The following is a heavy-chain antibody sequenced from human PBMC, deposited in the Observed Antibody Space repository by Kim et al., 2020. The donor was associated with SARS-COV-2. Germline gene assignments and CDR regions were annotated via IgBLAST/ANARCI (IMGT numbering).Heavy chain of an antibody. V-gene: IGHV4-34*01. J-gene: IGHJ6*03. Sequence: SETLSLTCAVYGGSFSGYYWSWIRQPPGKGLEWIGEINHRGSTNYNPSLKSRVTISVDTSKNQFSLKLSSVTAADTAVYYCARHSSIAVAGTLVWDYYYYMDVWGKGTTVTVSS. CDR2: INHRGST. D-gene: IGHD6-19*01. CDR1: GGSFSGYY. CDR3: ARHSSIAVAGTLVWDYYYYMDV.